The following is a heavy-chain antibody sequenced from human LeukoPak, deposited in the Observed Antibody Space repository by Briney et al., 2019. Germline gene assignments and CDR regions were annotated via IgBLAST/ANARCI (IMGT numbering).Heavy chain of an antibody. D-gene: IGHD1/OR15-1a*01. CDR2: ISFDGSNK. CDR3: AREINWNRYFDY. V-gene: IGHV3-30*03. Sequence: GGSLRLSCAASGFTFSSYGMHWVRQAPGKGLEWVAVISFDGSNKYYADSVKGRFTISRDNSKNTLYLQMNSLRAEDTAVYYCAREINWNRYFDYWGQGTLVTVSS. J-gene: IGHJ4*02. CDR1: GFTFSSYG.